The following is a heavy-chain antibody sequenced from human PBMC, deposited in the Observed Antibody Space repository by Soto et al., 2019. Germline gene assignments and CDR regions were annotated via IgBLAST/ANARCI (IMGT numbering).Heavy chain of an antibody. CDR3: GRGNMWELPHQDDC. J-gene: IGHJ4*02. D-gene: IGHD1-26*01. CDR2: ISSSGSST. V-gene: IGHV3-23*01. CDR1: GFTFSAYG. Sequence: PGGSLRLSCAASGFTFSAYGMTWVRQAPGKGLEWVSGISSSGSSTYYAASVKGRFTISRDNSKNTLYVQMDNLRADDTAVYYCGRGNMWELPHQDDCWGQGTLVTVSS.